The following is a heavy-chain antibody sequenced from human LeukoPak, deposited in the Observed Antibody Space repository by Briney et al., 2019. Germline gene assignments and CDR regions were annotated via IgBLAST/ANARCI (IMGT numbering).Heavy chain of an antibody. D-gene: IGHD3-10*01. Sequence: SETLSLTCTVSGGSISSYYWSWIRQPLGKGLEWIGYIYYSGSTNYNPSLKSRVTISVDTSKDQFSLKLSSVTAADTAVYYCARLAVRGASDAFDIWGQGTMVTVSS. CDR1: GGSISSYY. CDR3: ARLAVRGASDAFDI. J-gene: IGHJ3*02. V-gene: IGHV4-59*01. CDR2: IYYSGST.